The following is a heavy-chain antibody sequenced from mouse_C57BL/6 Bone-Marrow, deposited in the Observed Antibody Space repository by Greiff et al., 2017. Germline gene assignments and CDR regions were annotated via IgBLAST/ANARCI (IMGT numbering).Heavy chain of an antibody. D-gene: IGHD1-1*01. CDR1: GFIIKDDY. J-gene: IGHJ3*01. V-gene: IGHV14-4*01. CDR2: IDPENGDT. CDR3: TTFNYYGSPAWFAY. Sequence: VQLQQSGAELVRPGASVKLSCTASGFIIKDDYMHWVKQRPEQGLEWIGWIDPENGDTEYASKFQGKATITADTSSNTAYLQLSSLTSEDTAVYYCTTFNYYGSPAWFAYWGQGTLVTVSA.